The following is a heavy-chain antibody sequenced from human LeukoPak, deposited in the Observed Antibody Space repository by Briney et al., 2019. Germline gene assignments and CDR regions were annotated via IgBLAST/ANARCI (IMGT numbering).Heavy chain of an antibody. J-gene: IGHJ4*02. V-gene: IGHV4-39*02. D-gene: IGHD6-13*01. CDR3: ARRAATAGHYFDY. Sequence: PSETLSLTCTVSGGSISSSSYYWGWIRQPPGKGLEWIGSIYYSGSTYYNPSLRSRATISVDTSKNHFSLRLSSVTAAGTAVYYCARRAATAGHYFDYWGQGTLVTVSS. CDR1: GGSISSSSYY. CDR2: IYYSGST.